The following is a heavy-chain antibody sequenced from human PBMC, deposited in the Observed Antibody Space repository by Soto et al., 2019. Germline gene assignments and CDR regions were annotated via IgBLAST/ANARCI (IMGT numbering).Heavy chain of an antibody. CDR1: GYTFTAYY. J-gene: IGHJ4*02. CDR3: ARAVHTMIKGVRSSVDQ. CDR2: INPNGGGT. V-gene: IGHV1-2*02. D-gene: IGHD3-10*01. Sequence: ASVKVSCKASGYTFTAYYIHWVRQAPGQGLEWMGWINPNGGGTKYAQKFQGRVTMTRDTSINTAYMELTRLTSDDTAVYYCARAVHTMIKGVRSSVDQWGQGTLVTVSS.